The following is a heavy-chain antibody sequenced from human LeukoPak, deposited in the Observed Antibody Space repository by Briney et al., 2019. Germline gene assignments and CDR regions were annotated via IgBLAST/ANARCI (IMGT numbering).Heavy chain of an antibody. Sequence: GGSLRLSCAASGFTVSSNYMSWVRQAPGKGLEWVSVIYSGGSTYYADSVKGRFTISRDNSKNTLYLQMNSLRAEDTAVYYCARDRALLWFGKTNWYFDLWGRGTLVTVST. CDR2: IYSGGST. V-gene: IGHV3-53*01. CDR3: ARDRALLWFGKTNWYFDL. J-gene: IGHJ2*01. CDR1: GFTVSSNY. D-gene: IGHD3-10*01.